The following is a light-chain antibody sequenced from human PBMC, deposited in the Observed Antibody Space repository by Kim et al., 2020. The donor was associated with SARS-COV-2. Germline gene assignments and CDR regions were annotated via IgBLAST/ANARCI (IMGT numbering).Light chain of an antibody. CDR2: GKN. J-gene: IGLJ7*01. V-gene: IGLV3-19*01. CDR3: NSRDSRGNHP. CDR1: SLRTFF. Sequence: VAVGQTVRITCQGDSLRTFFASWYQQRPGQAPVLVMYGKNNRPSGIPDRFSGSSSGDTASLTITGAQAEDEADYYCNSRDSRGNHPFGGGTQLTVL.